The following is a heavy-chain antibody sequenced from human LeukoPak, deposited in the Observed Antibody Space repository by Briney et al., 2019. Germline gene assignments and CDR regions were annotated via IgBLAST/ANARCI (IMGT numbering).Heavy chain of an antibody. Sequence: GGSLRLSCAASGFTFSRYSMNWVRQAPGKGLEWVSSISISSNYIYYADSVKGRFTISRDNTKNSLYLQMNSLRVDDTAVYYCARDAVTGYSSGWYKPFPFDYWGQGSLVTVSS. CDR1: GFTFSRYS. V-gene: IGHV3-21*01. CDR3: ARDAVTGYSSGWYKPFPFDY. D-gene: IGHD6-19*01. CDR2: ISISSNYI. J-gene: IGHJ4*02.